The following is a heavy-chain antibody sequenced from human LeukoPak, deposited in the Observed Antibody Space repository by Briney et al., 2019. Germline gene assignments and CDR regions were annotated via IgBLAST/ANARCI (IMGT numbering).Heavy chain of an antibody. Sequence: SETLSLTCAVCCGSINNANWWSWVRQPPGKGLEWIGEINHSGSTNYNPSLKSRVTISVDTSKNQFSLKLSSVTAADTAVYYCASGGLRGSNYFDYWGQGTLVTVSS. CDR1: CGSINNANW. D-gene: IGHD3-10*01. CDR3: ASGGLRGSNYFDY. V-gene: IGHV4-4*02. CDR2: INHSGST. J-gene: IGHJ4*02.